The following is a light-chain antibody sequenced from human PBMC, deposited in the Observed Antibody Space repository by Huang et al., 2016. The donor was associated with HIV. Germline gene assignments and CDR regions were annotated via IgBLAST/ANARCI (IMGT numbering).Light chain of an antibody. CDR2: AAS. CDR1: QSVGGY. J-gene: IGKJ2*01. V-gene: IGKV1-39*01. CDR3: QQSYRTPRT. Sequence: DIQMTQSPSSLSASVGDRVIITCRTSQSVGGYLNWYQQKPGKAPKLLIYAASLLKSGVPSRLSGSGSGTDFTLSITSLQPEDFTTYYCQQSYRTPRTFGQGTKLEI.